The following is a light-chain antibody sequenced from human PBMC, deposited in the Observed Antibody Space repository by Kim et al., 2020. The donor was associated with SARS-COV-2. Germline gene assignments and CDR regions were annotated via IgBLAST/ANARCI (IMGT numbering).Light chain of an antibody. CDR2: SST. Sequence: QPVLTQPPSTSGTPGQRVIISCSGSSSNIGPNAVNWYQQLPGTAPKLLIYSSTLRPSGVPDRFSGSKSGTSASLAISGLQSEDEGYYFCAAWDDRLKGVFGGGTQLTVL. V-gene: IGLV1-44*01. J-gene: IGLJ3*02. CDR1: SSNIGPNA. CDR3: AAWDDRLKGV.